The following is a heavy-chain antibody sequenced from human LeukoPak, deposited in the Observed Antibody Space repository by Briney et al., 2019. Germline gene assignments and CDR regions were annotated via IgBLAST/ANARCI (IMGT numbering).Heavy chain of an antibody. CDR3: ARGSPWFGDLRDSFDI. CDR1: GGSISSGNYY. D-gene: IGHD3-10*01. Sequence: PSQTLSLTCSVSGGSISSGNYYWSWIRQPAGKGLEWIGRIYTSGSTNYNPPLKSRVTISVDTSKNQFSLKLSSVTAADTAVYYCARGSPWFGDLRDSFDIWGQGTMVTVSS. CDR2: IYTSGST. J-gene: IGHJ3*02. V-gene: IGHV4-61*02.